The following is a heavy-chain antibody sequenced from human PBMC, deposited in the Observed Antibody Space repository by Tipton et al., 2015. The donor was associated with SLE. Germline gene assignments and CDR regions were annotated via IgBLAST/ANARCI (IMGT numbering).Heavy chain of an antibody. CDR1: GGSISSSNW. V-gene: IGHV4-4*01. J-gene: IGHJ5*02. CDR2: ISQSGST. D-gene: IGHD1-26*01. Sequence: TLSLTCAVSGGSISSSNWWSWVRQSPKKGLEWIGEISQSGSTNYNPSLKSRVSMSIDKSENEFSLKLYSVTAADTAVYFCVRGVGGPTFTFWFDPWGQGALVTVSS. CDR3: VRGVGGPTFTFWFDP.